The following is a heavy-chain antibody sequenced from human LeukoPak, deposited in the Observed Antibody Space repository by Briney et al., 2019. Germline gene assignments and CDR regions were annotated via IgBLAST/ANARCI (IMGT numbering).Heavy chain of an antibody. CDR2: IYYSGST. D-gene: IGHD6-19*01. J-gene: IGHJ4*02. Sequence: PSETLSLTCTVSGGSISNYYWSWIRQPPGKGLEWIGYIYYSGSTKYNPSLKSRVTISVDTSKNQFSLKLSSVTAADTAMYYCAREHSSGWYFDYWGQGTLVTVSS. CDR1: GGSISNYY. CDR3: AREHSSGWYFDY. V-gene: IGHV4-59*01.